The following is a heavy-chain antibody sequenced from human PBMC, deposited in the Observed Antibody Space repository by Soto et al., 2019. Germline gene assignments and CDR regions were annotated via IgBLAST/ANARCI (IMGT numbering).Heavy chain of an antibody. CDR2: MNPGSGDT. V-gene: IGHV1-8*02. Sequence: ASVKVSCKASGYTFTNNDASWVRQATGQGLEWMGWMNPGSGDTGYAQKFQGRVTMTRDISIATAYMELNSLTSEDTVIYYCARMESFGSLNWFDPWGQGTLVTVSS. J-gene: IGHJ5*02. CDR1: GYTFTNND. D-gene: IGHD5-18*01. CDR3: ARMESFGSLNWFDP.